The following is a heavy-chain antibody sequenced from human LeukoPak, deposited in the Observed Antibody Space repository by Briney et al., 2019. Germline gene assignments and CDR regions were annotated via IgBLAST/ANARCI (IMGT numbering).Heavy chain of an antibody. CDR2: ISGSGGST. D-gene: IGHD3-22*01. CDR1: EFTFSSYT. Sequence: GGSLRLSCAASEFTFSSYTMNWVRQAPGKGLEWVSGISGSGGSTYYADSVKGRFTISRDNSKNTLYLQMNSLRAEDTAVYYCAKDSYYDSSGYYPPSYFDYWGQGTLVTVSS. J-gene: IGHJ4*02. V-gene: IGHV3-23*01. CDR3: AKDSYYDSSGYYPPSYFDY.